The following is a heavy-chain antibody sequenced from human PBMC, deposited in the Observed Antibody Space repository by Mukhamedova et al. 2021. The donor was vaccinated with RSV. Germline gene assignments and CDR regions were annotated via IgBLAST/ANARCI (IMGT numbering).Heavy chain of an antibody. CDR2: GSGGST. CDR3: AKSAQGDYDFWSGYSTGYYFDY. Sequence: GSGGSTYYADSVKGRFTISTDNSKNTLYLQMNSLRAEDTAVYYCAKSAQGDYDFWSGYSTGYYFDYWGQGTLVTVSS. V-gene: IGHV3-23*01. D-gene: IGHD3-3*01. J-gene: IGHJ4*02.